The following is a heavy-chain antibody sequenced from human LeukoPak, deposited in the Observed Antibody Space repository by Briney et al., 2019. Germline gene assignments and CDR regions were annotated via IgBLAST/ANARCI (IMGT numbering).Heavy chain of an antibody. J-gene: IGHJ5*02. CDR1: GGSISSSSYY. Sequence: MTSETLSLTCTVSGGSISSSSYYWGWIRQPPGKGLEWIGSIYYSGSTYYNPSLKSRVTISVDTSKNQFSLKLSSVTAADTAVYYCARSEGYGILGPTPNWFDPWGQGTLVTVSS. CDR3: ARSEGYGILGPTPNWFDP. V-gene: IGHV4-39*01. CDR2: IYYSGST. D-gene: IGHD5-12*01.